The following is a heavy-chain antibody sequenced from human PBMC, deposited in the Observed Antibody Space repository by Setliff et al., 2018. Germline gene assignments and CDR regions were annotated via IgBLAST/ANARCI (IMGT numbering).Heavy chain of an antibody. Sequence: ASVKVSCKTSGYTFTSYGIIWVRQAPGRGLGWMGWISAFNGNTKYAEKFQGRVTMTTDTSTSTAYMELRSLRSDDTAVYYCASDTNGQVGNYYYYYMDVWGKGTTVTVSS. D-gene: IGHD1-1*01. J-gene: IGHJ6*03. V-gene: IGHV1-18*01. CDR3: ASDTNGQVGNYYYYYMDV. CDR2: ISAFNGNT. CDR1: GYTFTSYG.